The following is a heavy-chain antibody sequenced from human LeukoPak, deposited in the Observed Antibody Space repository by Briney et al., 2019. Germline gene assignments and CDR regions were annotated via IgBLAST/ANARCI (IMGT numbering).Heavy chain of an antibody. Sequence: PSETLSLTCAVYGGPFSGYYWSWIRQPPGKGPEWIGEINHSGSTNYNPSLKSRVTISVDTSKNQFSLKLSSVTAADTAVYYCARDARVQKWFGEVIMTTTYYFDDWGQGTLVTVSS. CDR2: INHSGST. D-gene: IGHD3-10*01. CDR3: ARDARVQKWFGEVIMTTTYYFDD. J-gene: IGHJ4*02. V-gene: IGHV4-34*01. CDR1: GGPFSGYY.